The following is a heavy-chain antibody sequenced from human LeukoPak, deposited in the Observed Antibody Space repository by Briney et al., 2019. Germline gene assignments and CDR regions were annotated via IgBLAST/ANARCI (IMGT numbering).Heavy chain of an antibody. CDR3: AGDSSGYQANFDY. CDR1: GASISSYY. Sequence: SETLSLTCTVSGASISSYYWSWIRQPPGKGLEWIGYIYYSGSTRYNPSLKSRVTISVDTSKNQFSLKLSSVTAADTAVYYCAGDSSGYQANFDYWGQGTLVTVSS. J-gene: IGHJ4*02. V-gene: IGHV4-59*01. CDR2: IYYSGST. D-gene: IGHD3-22*01.